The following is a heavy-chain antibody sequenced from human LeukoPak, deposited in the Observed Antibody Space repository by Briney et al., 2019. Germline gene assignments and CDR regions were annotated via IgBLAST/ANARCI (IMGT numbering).Heavy chain of an antibody. V-gene: IGHV4-34*01. D-gene: IGHD6-13*01. Sequence: PSETLSLTCAVYGGSFSGYYWSWIRQPPGKGLEWIGEINHSGSTNYNPSLKSRVTISVDTSKNQFSLKLSSVTAADTAVYYCARVRSFYSSSWFNYWGQGTLVTVSS. CDR2: INHSGST. CDR1: GGSFSGYY. CDR3: ARVRSFYSSSWFNY. J-gene: IGHJ4*02.